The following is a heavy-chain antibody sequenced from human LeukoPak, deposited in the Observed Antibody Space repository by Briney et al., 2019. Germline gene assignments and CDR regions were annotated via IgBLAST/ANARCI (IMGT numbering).Heavy chain of an antibody. V-gene: IGHV3-48*03. CDR1: RFTFCSYE. J-gene: IGHJ5*02. CDR2: ISSSGSNM. Sequence: GGSLRLSCAASRFTFCSYEMIWDRQSPRKGLEWLSYISSSGSNMWYADSVKGRFTISRDNAKNSLYLQMNSQRAEDTAIYYCARGGIYCEHQCVPWGQGTLVTVSS. D-gene: IGHD1-26*01. CDR3: ARGGIYCEHQCVP.